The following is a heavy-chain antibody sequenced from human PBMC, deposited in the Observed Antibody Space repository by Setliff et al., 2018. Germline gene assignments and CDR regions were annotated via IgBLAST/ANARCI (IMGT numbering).Heavy chain of an antibody. D-gene: IGHD6-6*01. CDR1: GGTFSDYH. Sequence: KTSETLSLTCAAYGGTFSDYHWTWIRQSPEKGLEWIGEINHRGSTNYNPSLKSRVTISVDTSKNQFSLKVTSVTAADTAVYYCARGRNIAARLFDSWGQGTLVTVSS. CDR2: INHRGST. J-gene: IGHJ4*02. V-gene: IGHV4-34*01. CDR3: ARGRNIAARLFDS.